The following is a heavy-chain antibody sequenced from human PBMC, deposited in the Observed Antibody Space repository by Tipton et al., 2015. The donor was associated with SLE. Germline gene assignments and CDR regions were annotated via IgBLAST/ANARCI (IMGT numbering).Heavy chain of an antibody. CDR1: GFTFDDYT. J-gene: IGHJ6*03. CDR2: ISWGGGST. D-gene: IGHD4-23*01. Sequence: GSLRLSCAASGFTFDDYTMHWVRQAPGKGLEWVSLISWGGGSTYYADSVKGRFTISRDNSKNSLYLQMNSLRTEDTALYYCAKGKPVGYYMDVWGKGTTVTVSS. CDR3: AKGKPVGYYMDV. V-gene: IGHV3-43*01.